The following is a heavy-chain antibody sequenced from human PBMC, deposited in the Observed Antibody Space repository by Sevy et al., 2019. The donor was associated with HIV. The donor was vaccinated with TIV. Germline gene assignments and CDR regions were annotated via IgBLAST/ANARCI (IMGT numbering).Heavy chain of an antibody. V-gene: IGHV3-30*18. Sequence: GESLKISCAASGFIFSSYGMHWVRQAPGKGLEWVTIISYDGRSKYYTDSVKGRFTISRDNSENILYLQMNSLRTDDTAVYYCVKGGVTWELLDYWGQGTLVTVSS. J-gene: IGHJ4*02. CDR2: ISYDGRSK. CDR3: VKGGVTWELLDY. D-gene: IGHD1-26*01. CDR1: GFIFSSYG.